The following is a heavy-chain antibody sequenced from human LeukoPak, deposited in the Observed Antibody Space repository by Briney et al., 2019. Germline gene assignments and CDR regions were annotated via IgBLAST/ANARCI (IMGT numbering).Heavy chain of an antibody. CDR1: GGSISSYY. CDR3: ARDPLYSSSAD. Sequence: PSETLSLTCTVAGGSISSYYWSWIRQPAGKGLEWIGRIYTSGSTNYNPSLKSRVTMSVDTSKNQFSLKLSSVTAADPAVYYCARDPLYSSSADWGQGTLVTVSS. V-gene: IGHV4-4*07. J-gene: IGHJ4*02. CDR2: IYTSGST. D-gene: IGHD6-6*01.